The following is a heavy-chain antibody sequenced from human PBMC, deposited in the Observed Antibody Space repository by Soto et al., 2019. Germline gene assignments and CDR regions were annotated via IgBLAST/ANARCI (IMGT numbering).Heavy chain of an antibody. V-gene: IGHV4-39*01. CDR1: GGSVSNSNYY. CDR2: VYYRGRS. J-gene: IGHJ4*02. Sequence: LALTCTVSGGSVSNSNYYWGWIRQSPGKGLEWIGSVYYRGRSYSKSSVKSRVTISVDTSKNQFSLNLNSVTASDTAVYYCVSQRTSVLTQAYFDYWGPGALVTVSS. CDR3: VSQRTSVLTQAYFDY. D-gene: IGHD2-8*01.